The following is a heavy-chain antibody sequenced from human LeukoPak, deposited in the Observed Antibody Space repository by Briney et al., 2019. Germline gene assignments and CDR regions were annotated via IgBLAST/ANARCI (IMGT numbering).Heavy chain of an antibody. J-gene: IGHJ4*02. V-gene: IGHV3-43*01. CDR1: GFTFDDYT. D-gene: IGHD3-22*01. CDR2: ISWDGGST. Sequence: PGGSLRLSCAASGFTFDDYTMHWVRQAPGKGLEWVSLISWDGGSTYYADSVKGRFTISRDNSKNSLYLQMNSLRTEDTALYYCAKDVSNGQQFFDSWGQGTLVTVSS. CDR3: AKDVSNGQQFFDS.